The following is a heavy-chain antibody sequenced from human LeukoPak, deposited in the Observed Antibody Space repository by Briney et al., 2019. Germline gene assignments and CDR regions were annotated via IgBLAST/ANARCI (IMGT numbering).Heavy chain of an antibody. Sequence: GGSLKLSCAASGFTFSGSAMHWVRRASGKGLEWVGRIRSKANSYATAYAASVKGRFTISRDDSKNTAYLQMNSLQTEDTAVYYCTSSYGDANWFDPWGQGTLVTVSS. D-gene: IGHD4-17*01. V-gene: IGHV3-73*01. J-gene: IGHJ5*02. CDR1: GFTFSGSA. CDR3: TSSYGDANWFDP. CDR2: IRSKANSYAT.